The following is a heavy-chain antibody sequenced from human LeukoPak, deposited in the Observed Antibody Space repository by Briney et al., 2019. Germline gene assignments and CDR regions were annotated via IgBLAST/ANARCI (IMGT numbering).Heavy chain of an antibody. CDR1: GYTFTSYG. D-gene: IGHD2-15*01. V-gene: IGHV1-8*01. CDR3: ARPVTSSCYSLDY. CDR2: MNPNSGNT. J-gene: IGHJ4*02. Sequence: ASVKVSRKASGYTFTSYGINWVGQATGQGLEWMGWMNPNSGNTGYAQKFQGRVTMTRNTSISTAYMELSSLRSEDTAVYYCARPVTSSCYSLDYWGQGTLVTVSS.